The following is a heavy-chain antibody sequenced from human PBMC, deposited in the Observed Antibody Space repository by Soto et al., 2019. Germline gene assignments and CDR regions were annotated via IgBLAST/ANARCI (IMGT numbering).Heavy chain of an antibody. CDR1: GGSISSGDYY. D-gene: IGHD3-22*01. Sequence: SETLSLTCTVSGGSISSGDYYWSWIRQPPGKGLEWIGYIYYSGGTYYNPSLKSRVTISVDTSKNQFSLKLSSVTAADTAVYYCARYAYDSSGYYYGTDIDVWGQGTTVTVYS. J-gene: IGHJ6*02. CDR2: IYYSGGT. CDR3: ARYAYDSSGYYYGTDIDV. V-gene: IGHV4-30-4*01.